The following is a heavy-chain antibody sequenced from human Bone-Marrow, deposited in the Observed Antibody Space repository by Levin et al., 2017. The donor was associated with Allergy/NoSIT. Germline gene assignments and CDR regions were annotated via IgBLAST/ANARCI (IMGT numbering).Heavy chain of an antibody. Sequence: PGGSLRLSCAASGFTFSAFGMHWVRQAPGRGLEWVAVVSHDGSHRVYADSVKARFTISRDNSKKIHYLQMDSLGPEDTAVYNCSRDRGEWGQFYLDSWGQGILVTVSS. D-gene: IGHD1-26*01. J-gene: IGHJ4*02. CDR1: GFTFSAFG. CDR3: SRDRGEWGQFYLDS. CDR2: VSHDGSHR. V-gene: IGHV3-33*01.